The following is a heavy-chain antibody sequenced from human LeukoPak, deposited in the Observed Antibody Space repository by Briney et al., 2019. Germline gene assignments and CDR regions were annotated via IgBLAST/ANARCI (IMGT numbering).Heavy chain of an antibody. J-gene: IGHJ5*02. D-gene: IGHD3-10*01. CDR1: GGSFSGYY. CDR3: ARTRYYYGSGSRYVWFDP. V-gene: IGHV4-34*01. CDR2: INHSGST. Sequence: SETLSLTCAVYGGSFSGYYWSWIRQPPGKGLEWIGEINHSGSTNYNPSLKSRVTISVDTSKNQFSLKLSSVTAADTAVYYCARTRYYYGSGSRYVWFDPWGQGTLVTVSS.